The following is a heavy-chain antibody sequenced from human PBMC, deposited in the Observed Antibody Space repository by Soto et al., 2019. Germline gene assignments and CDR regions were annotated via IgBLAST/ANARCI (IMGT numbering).Heavy chain of an antibody. CDR2: ISDSGGST. D-gene: IGHD2-15*01. CDR1: GFTFSIYA. J-gene: IGHJ4*02. CDR3: AKDKRGGYYFDY. V-gene: IGHV3-23*01. Sequence: RGSLLLSCASSGFTFSIYAMSWVRQAPGKGLEWVSAISDSGGSTYYADSVKGRFTISRDNSKNTLYLQMNSLRAEDTAVYYCAKDKRGGYYFDYWGQGTMVTVSS.